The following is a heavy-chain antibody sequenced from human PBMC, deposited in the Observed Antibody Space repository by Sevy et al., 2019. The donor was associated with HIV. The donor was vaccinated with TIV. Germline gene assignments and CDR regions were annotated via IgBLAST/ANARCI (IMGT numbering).Heavy chain of an antibody. CDR3: ATDLGIWFGELSSDAFDI. CDR2: FDPEDGET. Sequence: ASVKVSCKVSGYTLTELSMHWVRQAPGKGLEWMGGFDPEDGETIYAQKFQGRVTMTEDTSTDTAYMELSSLRSEDTAVDYCATDLGIWFGELSSDAFDIWGQGTMVTVS. CDR1: GYTLTELS. J-gene: IGHJ3*02. D-gene: IGHD3-10*01. V-gene: IGHV1-24*01.